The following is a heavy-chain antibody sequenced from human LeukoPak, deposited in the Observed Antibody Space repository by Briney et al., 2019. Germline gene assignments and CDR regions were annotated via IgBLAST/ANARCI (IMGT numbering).Heavy chain of an antibody. CDR2: ISSSSSYI. J-gene: IGHJ6*02. V-gene: IGHV3-21*01. D-gene: IGHD6-13*01. CDR1: GFTFSSYG. CDR3: ARGGYSSSWYSLMDV. Sequence: PGGSLRLSCAASGFTFSSYGMHWVRQAPGKGLEWVSSISSSSSYIYYADSVKGRFTISRDNAKNSLYLQMNSLRAEDTAVYYCARGGYSSSWYSLMDVWGQGTTVTVSS.